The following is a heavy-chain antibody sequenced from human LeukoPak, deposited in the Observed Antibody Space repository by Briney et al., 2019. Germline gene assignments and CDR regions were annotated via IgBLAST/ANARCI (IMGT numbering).Heavy chain of an antibody. J-gene: IGHJ5*02. V-gene: IGHV4-59*11. D-gene: IGHD4-17*01. CDR2: IYYSGST. CDR3: ARGGTTVTPGLVWFDP. CDR1: GGSISSHY. Sequence: PSVTLSLTCSVSGGSISSHYWSWIPQPPGKGREWIGYIYYSGSTKYNPSLKSRVTISVDTSKNQFSLELSSVTAADTAVYYCARGGTTVTPGLVWFDPWGQGTLVTVSS.